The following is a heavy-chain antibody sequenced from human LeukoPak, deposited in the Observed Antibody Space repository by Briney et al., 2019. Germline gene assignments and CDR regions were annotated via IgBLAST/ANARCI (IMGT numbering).Heavy chain of an antibody. D-gene: IGHD3-9*01. CDR3: ARDDYDILTGYHKDAFDI. CDR2: INHSGST. V-gene: IGHV4-34*01. Sequence: SETLSLTCAVYGGYFSGYYWSWIRQPLGKGLEWIGEINHSGSTNYNPSLKSRVTISVDTSKNQFSLKLSSVTAADTAVYYCARDDYDILTGYHKDAFDIWGQGTMVTVSS. J-gene: IGHJ3*02. CDR1: GGYFSGYY.